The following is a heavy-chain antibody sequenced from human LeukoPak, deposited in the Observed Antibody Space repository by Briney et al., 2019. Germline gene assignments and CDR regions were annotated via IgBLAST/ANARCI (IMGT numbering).Heavy chain of an antibody. CDR1: GFSFSSYE. Sequence: GGSLRLSCAASGFSFSSYEMNWVRQAPGKGLEWVSYISSSGNTIYYADSVRGRFTVSRDNAKNSLYLQMNSLRAEDTAVYYCAKHPQDWGQGTLVSVSS. CDR3: AKHPQD. V-gene: IGHV3-48*03. J-gene: IGHJ4*02. CDR2: ISSSGNTI.